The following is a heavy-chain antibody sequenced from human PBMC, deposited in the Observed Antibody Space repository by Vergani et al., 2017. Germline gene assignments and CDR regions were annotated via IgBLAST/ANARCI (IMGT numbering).Heavy chain of an antibody. J-gene: IGHJ4*02. CDR3: ARNHHDYGDYVDY. CDR2: ISSSSSYI. Sequence: EVQLVESGGGLVKPGGSLRLSCAASGFTFSSYSMNWVRQAPGKGLEWVSSISSSSSYIYYADSVKGRFTISRDNAKNSLYLQMNSLRAEDTAVYYCARNHHDYGDYVDYWGQGTLVTVS. D-gene: IGHD4-17*01. CDR1: GFTFSSYS. V-gene: IGHV3-21*01.